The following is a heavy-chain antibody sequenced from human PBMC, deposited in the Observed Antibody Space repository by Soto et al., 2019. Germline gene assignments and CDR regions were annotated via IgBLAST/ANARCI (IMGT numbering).Heavy chain of an antibody. D-gene: IGHD5-18*01. CDR3: ARAPPSPRGYSYGRGNWFDT. V-gene: IGHV1-69*13. CDR2: IIPIFGTA. J-gene: IGHJ5*02. Sequence: ASVKVSCKASGYTFTTYGISWVRQAPGQGLEWMGWIIPIFGTANYAQKFQGRVTITADESTSTAYMELSSLRSEDTAVYYCARAPPSPRGYSYGRGNWFDTWGQGTLVTVSS. CDR1: GYTFTTYG.